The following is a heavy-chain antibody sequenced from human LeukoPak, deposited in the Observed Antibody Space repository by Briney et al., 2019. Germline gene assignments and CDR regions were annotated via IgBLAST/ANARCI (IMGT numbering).Heavy chain of an antibody. V-gene: IGHV1-18*01. CDR2: ISAYNGNT. CDR1: GYTFTSYD. Sequence: ASVKVSCKASGYTFTSYDISWVRQAPGQGLEWMGWISAYNGNTNYAQKLQGRVTMTTDTSTSTAYMELRSLRSDDTAVYYCARGPYCSSTSCYIQSNWFDPWGQGTLVTVSS. J-gene: IGHJ5*02. CDR3: ARGPYCSSTSCYIQSNWFDP. D-gene: IGHD2-2*02.